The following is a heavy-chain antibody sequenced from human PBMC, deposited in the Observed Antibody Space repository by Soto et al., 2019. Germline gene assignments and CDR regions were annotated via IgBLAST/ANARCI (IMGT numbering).Heavy chain of an antibody. D-gene: IGHD1-26*01. Sequence: GGFLRLSCAASGFPFSDHAMHWVRQTPGKGLEWVSAITGRGDSTYYADSVKGRFTISRDNSKSTLYLQMMSLRAEDTAVYYCAKDLYVQPPSGWFDPWGQGTVVTVSS. CDR1: GFPFSDHA. V-gene: IGHV3-23*01. J-gene: IGHJ5*02. CDR2: ITGRGDST. CDR3: AKDLYVQPPSGWFDP.